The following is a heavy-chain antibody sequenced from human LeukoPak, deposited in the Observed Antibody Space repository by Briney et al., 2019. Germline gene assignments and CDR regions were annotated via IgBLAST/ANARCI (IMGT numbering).Heavy chain of an antibody. J-gene: IGHJ4*02. CDR2: INHSGNT. V-gene: IGHV4-34*01. CDR3: ARDPTTVVSLPYYFDD. D-gene: IGHD4-23*01. Sequence: SETLSRNCAVSGGSFIGSHWNWIRQPPGKGLEWIGEINHSGNTNYTPSLKSRVTISVDTSKNQFSLKLRSVTAADTAVYYCARDPTTVVSLPYYFDDWGQGTLVTVSS. CDR1: GGSFIGSH.